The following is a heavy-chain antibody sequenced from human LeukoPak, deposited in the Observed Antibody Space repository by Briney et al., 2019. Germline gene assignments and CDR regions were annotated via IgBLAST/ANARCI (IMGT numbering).Heavy chain of an antibody. J-gene: IGHJ4*02. D-gene: IGHD3-3*01. Sequence: SETLSLTCAVYGGSFSGYYWSWIRQPPGKGLGWIGEINHSGSTNYNPCLKSRVTISVDTSKNQFSLKLSSVTAADTAVYYCARGWSNYDFWSGYYTRTFDYWGQGTLVTVSS. V-gene: IGHV4-34*01. CDR2: INHSGST. CDR3: ARGWSNYDFWSGYYTRTFDY. CDR1: GGSFSGYY.